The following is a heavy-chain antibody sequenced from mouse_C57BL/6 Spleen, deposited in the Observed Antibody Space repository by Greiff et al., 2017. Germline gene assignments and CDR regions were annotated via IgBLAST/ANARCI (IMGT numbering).Heavy chain of an antibody. CDR1: GYTFTDYY. J-gene: IGHJ1*03. V-gene: IGHV1-26*01. CDR3: ARSGDYEGDWYFDV. CDR2: INPNNGGT. D-gene: IGHD2-4*01. Sequence: EVQLQQSGPELVKPGASVKISCKASGYTFTDYYMNWVKQSHGKSLEWIGDINPNNGGTSYNQKFKGKATLTVDKSSSTAYMELRSLTSEDSAVYYCARSGDYEGDWYFDVWGTGTTVTVSS.